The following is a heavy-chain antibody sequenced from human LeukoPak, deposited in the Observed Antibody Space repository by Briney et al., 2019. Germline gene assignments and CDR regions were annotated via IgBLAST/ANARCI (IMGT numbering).Heavy chain of an antibody. CDR1: GYTFTGYY. J-gene: IGHJ3*02. CDR3: ARAPSIYYDILTGYLDAFDI. CDR2: MNPNSGNT. V-gene: IGHV1-8*02. D-gene: IGHD3-9*01. Sequence: GASVKVSCKASGYTFTGYYMHWVRQATGQGLEWMGWMNPNSGNTGYAQKFQGRVTMTRNTSISTAYMELSSLRSEDTAVYYRARAPSIYYDILTGYLDAFDIWGQGTMVTVSS.